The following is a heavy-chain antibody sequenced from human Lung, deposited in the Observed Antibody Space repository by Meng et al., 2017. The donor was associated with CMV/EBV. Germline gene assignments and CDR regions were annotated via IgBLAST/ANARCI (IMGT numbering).Heavy chain of an antibody. D-gene: IGHD3-16*01. J-gene: IGHJ6*02. CDR3: ARDGRYLHIRTFGGGLDV. Sequence: SCAASGFTFSAHAVHWARQAPGKGLEWVASISYEGSNKYYSDSVKGRFTISRDNSENMLYVQMNSLRAEDTAVYYCARDGRYLHIRTFGGGLDVXGQGTTVTVSS. CDR2: ISYEGSNK. V-gene: IGHV3-30*04. CDR1: GFTFSAHA.